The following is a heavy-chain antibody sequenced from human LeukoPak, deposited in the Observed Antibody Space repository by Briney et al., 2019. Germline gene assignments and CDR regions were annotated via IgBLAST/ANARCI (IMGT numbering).Heavy chain of an antibody. Sequence: GGSLRLSCAASGFTFDDYGMNWVRQAPGKGLEWVSYISSSGSTIYYADSVKGRFTISRDNAKNSLYLQMNSLRAEDTAVYYCARVAGMATVDYWGQGTLVTVSS. V-gene: IGHV3-48*03. CDR3: ARVAGMATVDY. D-gene: IGHD5-24*01. J-gene: IGHJ4*02. CDR1: GFTFDDYG. CDR2: ISSSGSTI.